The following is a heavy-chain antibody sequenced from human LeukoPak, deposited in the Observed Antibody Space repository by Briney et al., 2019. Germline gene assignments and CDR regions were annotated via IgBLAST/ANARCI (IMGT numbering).Heavy chain of an antibody. J-gene: IGHJ4*02. CDR2: ISGSGGST. V-gene: IGHV3-23*01. CDR3: AKVYGSGSQGDY. D-gene: IGHD3-10*01. Sequence: PGGSLRLSCAASGFTFSSYAMSWVRQAPGKGLEWVSAISGSGGSTYYADSVKGRFTISRDNSKNTLYLQMNSLRAEETAVYYCAKVYGSGSQGDYWGQGTLVTVSS. CDR1: GFTFSSYA.